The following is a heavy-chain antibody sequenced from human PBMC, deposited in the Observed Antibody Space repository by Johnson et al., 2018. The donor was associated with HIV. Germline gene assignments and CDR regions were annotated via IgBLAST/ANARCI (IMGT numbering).Heavy chain of an antibody. CDR2: IKQDGSEK. V-gene: IGHV3-7*05. CDR3: ARSIMGAGPFDN. CDR1: GFIVSNYW. D-gene: IGHD6-13*01. J-gene: IGHJ3*02. Sequence: MQLVESGGGLVQPGGSLRLSCAASGFIVSNYWMSWVRQAPGKGLEWVANIKQDGSEKNSVDSVKGRFIISRDNAKDSLYLQMNSLRAEDTAVYYCARSIMGAGPFDNWGQGTMVSVSS.